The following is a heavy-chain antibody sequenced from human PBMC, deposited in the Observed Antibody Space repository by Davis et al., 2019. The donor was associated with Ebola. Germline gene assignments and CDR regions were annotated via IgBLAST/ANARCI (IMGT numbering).Heavy chain of an antibody. CDR1: GFTFSNYA. J-gene: IGHJ4*02. CDR2: VSHSEREK. V-gene: IGHV3-30*04. Sequence: GESLKISCAASGFTFSNYAMHWVRQAPGKGLEWVAVVSHSEREKFYADSVKGRFTISRDNSENTLYLQMDSLTADDTDVYFCARAVFHEVLDSWGQGTPVTVSS. CDR3: ARAVFHEVLDS. D-gene: IGHD3-3*01.